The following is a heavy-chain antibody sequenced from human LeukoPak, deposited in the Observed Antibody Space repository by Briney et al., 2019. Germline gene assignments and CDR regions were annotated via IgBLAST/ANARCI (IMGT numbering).Heavy chain of an antibody. CDR2: MWYDGSNE. CDR1: GFTFTFSAYA. J-gene: IGHJ3*02. Sequence: TGGSLRLSCAASGFTFTFSAYAIHWVRQAPGKGLEWVAVMWYDGSNEYYADSVKGRFSISRDKSKNTLFLQMNSLRAEDTAVYYCARVSAFDIWGQGTMVTVSS. V-gene: IGHV3-33*01. CDR3: ARVSAFDI.